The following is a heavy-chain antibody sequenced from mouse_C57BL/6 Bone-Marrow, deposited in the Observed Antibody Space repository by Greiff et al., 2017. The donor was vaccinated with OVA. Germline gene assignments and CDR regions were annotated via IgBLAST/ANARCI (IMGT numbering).Heavy chain of an antibody. Sequence: EVQLVESGGGLVKPGGSLKLSCAASGFTFSSYAMSWVRQTPEKRLEWVATISDGGSYTYYPDNVKGRFTISRDNAKNNLYLQMSHLKSEDTAMYYCARAGLGPWFAYWGQGTLVTVSA. CDR2: ISDGGSYT. CDR1: GFTFSSYA. CDR3: ARAGLGPWFAY. J-gene: IGHJ3*01. V-gene: IGHV5-4*01. D-gene: IGHD4-1*01.